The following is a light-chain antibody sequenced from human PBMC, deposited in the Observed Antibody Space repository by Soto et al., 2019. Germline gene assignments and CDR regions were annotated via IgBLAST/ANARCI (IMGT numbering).Light chain of an antibody. J-gene: IGKJ1*01. CDR3: QQYNNWPPE. Sequence: EIRMTQSPATLSVSPGEKATLSCRARQSVSSNLAWYQQKPGQAPRLLIYGASTRATGIPARFSGSGSGTEFTLTISSLQSEDFAVYYCQQYNNWPPEFGQGTKV. CDR1: QSVSSN. V-gene: IGKV3-15*01. CDR2: GAS.